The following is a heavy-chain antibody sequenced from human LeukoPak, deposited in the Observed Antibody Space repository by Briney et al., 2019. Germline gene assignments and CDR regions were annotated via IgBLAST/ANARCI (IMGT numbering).Heavy chain of an antibody. D-gene: IGHD7-27*01. V-gene: IGHV4-39*01. CDR2: IYYSGST. CDR1: GGSISSSSYY. Sequence: PSETLSLTXTVSGGSISSSSYYSGWIRQPPGKGLEWIGSIYYSGSTYYNPSLKSRVTISVDTSKNQFSLKLSSVTAADTAVYYCASSNWGFNYWGQGTLVTVSS. J-gene: IGHJ4*02. CDR3: ASSNWGFNY.